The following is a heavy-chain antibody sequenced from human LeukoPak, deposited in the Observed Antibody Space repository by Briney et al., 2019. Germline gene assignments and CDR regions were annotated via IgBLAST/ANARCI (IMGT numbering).Heavy chain of an antibody. CDR2: ISSSGTTI. Sequence: PGGSLRLSCAASGFTFSSYEMNWVRQAPGKGLEWVSYISSSGTTIYYADSVKGRFTISRDNAKNSLYLQLNSLRAEDTAIYYCARTDWKDYWGQGTLVTVSS. CDR1: GFTFSSYE. CDR3: ARTDWKDY. V-gene: IGHV3-48*03. D-gene: IGHD1-1*01. J-gene: IGHJ4*02.